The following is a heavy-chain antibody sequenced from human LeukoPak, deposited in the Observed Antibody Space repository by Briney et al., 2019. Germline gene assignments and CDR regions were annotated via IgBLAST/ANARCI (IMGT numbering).Heavy chain of an antibody. V-gene: IGHV4-59*12. D-gene: IGHD4-17*01. CDR3: AKATVTRTGGYFDY. Sequence: PSETLSLTCSVSGGSISSLYWSWIRQPPGKGLEWIGYIYYTGSTNYNPSLKSRVTMFVDRSKNQFSLKLSSVTAADTAVYYCAKATVTRTGGYFDYWGQGTLVTVSS. CDR1: GGSISSLY. J-gene: IGHJ4*02. CDR2: IYYTGST.